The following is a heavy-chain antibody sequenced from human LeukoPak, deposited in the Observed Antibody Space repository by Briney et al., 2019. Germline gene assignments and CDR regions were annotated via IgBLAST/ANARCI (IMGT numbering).Heavy chain of an antibody. D-gene: IGHD1-20*01. CDR3: AKGYNWNPHV. V-gene: IGHV3-23*01. J-gene: IGHJ6*02. CDR2: IRGSGGGT. Sequence: GGSLRLSCAASGFTFSSYAMSWVRQAAGKGVELVSGIRGSGGGTYYADCVKGRFTISRDNSKNTLYLQMNSLRAEDTAVYYCAKGYNWNPHVWGHGTTVTVSS. CDR1: GFTFSSYA.